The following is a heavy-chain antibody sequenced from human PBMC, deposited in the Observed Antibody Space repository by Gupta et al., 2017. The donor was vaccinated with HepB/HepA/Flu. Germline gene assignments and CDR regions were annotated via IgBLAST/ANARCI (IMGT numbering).Heavy chain of an antibody. CDR1: GFTFTTYD. CDR3: VCGNHYYGLDV. Sequence: EEQVVESEGGLVQPGGSLRLACTPSGFTFTTYDMNWVRQAPGKGLEWVAQISPSGGGASYADSVEGRFTISRDNAKNYLFLQMNSLTVEDTAIYYCVCGNHYYGLDVWGQGTTVTVSS. J-gene: IGHJ6*02. D-gene: IGHD1-14*01. V-gene: IGHV3-48*03. CDR2: ISPSGGGA.